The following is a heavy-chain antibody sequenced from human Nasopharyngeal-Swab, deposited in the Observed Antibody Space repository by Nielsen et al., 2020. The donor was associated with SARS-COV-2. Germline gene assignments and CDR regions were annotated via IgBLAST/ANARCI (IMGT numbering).Heavy chain of an antibody. CDR1: GDSIRSTTFY. Sequence: SETLSLTCTVSGDSIRSTTFYWGWIRQPPGKGLEWIGSIHNSGTPYYIPSLKSRVTISVDTSKNQFSLKMRSVTAADTAVYYCASGPSGPGDSYYYYGLDVWGQGTTVTVSS. J-gene: IGHJ6*02. CDR3: ASGPSGPGDSYYYYGLDV. D-gene: IGHD1-1*01. V-gene: IGHV4-39*07. CDR2: IHNSGTP.